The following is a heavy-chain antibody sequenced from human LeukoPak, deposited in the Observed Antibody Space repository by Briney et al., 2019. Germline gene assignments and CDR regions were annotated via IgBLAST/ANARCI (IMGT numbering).Heavy chain of an antibody. CDR3: AKDADTATIIYWYFDL. CDR2: IGTVGDT. Sequence: GGSLRLSCAASGFTFSGYDFHWVRQATGRGLEWVSAIGTVGDTHYLDSVKGRFTISRDNSKNTLYLQMNSLRAEDTAMYYCAKDADTATIIYWYFDLWGRGTLVTVSS. V-gene: IGHV3-13*04. CDR1: GFTFSGYD. J-gene: IGHJ2*01. D-gene: IGHD5-18*01.